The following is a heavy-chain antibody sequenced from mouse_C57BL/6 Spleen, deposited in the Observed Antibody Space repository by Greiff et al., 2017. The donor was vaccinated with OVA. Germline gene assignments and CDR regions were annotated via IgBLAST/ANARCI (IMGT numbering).Heavy chain of an antibody. V-gene: IGHV5-17*01. CDR1: GFTFSDYG. J-gene: IGHJ4*01. CDR3: ARLLTVVAGAMDY. CDR2: ISSGSSTI. Sequence: EVMLVESGGGLVKPGGSLKLSCAASGFTFSDYGMHWVRQAPEKGLEWVAYISSGSSTIYSADTVTGRFTISRDNAKNTLFLQMTSLRSEDTAMYYCARLLTVVAGAMDYWGQGTSVTVSS. D-gene: IGHD1-1*01.